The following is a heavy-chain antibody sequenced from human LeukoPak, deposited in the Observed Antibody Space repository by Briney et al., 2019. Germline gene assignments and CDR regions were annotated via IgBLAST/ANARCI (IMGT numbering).Heavy chain of an antibody. V-gene: IGHV1-18*01. D-gene: IGHD6-13*01. CDR2: ISTYSGAT. Sequence: ASVKVSCKASGYTFTTYGISWVRQAPGQGLEWMGWISTYSGATNYVQNLQGRVTMTTDTSTTTAYMELRSLRADDTAVYYCARVSSSSWYAAIDYWGQGTLVTASS. J-gene: IGHJ4*02. CDR3: ARVSSSSWYAAIDY. CDR1: GYTFTTYG.